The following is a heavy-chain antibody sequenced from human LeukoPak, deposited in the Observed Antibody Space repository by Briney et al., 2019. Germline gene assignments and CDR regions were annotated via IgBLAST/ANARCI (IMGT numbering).Heavy chain of an antibody. Sequence: SETLSLTCTVSGGSINYYYWSWIRQPPGKGLEWIGRIYTSGSTNYNPSLKSRVTMSVDTSKNQFSLKLSSVTAADTAVYYCAGEGYDSSGYYYVLYFDYWGQGTLVTVSS. CDR3: AGEGYDSSGYYYVLYFDY. J-gene: IGHJ4*02. V-gene: IGHV4-4*07. CDR1: GGSINYYY. CDR2: IYTSGST. D-gene: IGHD3-22*01.